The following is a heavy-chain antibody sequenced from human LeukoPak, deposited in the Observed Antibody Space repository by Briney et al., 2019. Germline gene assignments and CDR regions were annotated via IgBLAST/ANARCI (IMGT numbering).Heavy chain of an antibody. CDR1: KSTFNAYF. J-gene: IGHJ3*01. CDR2: ISPNNGVT. Sequence: ASVKVSCKASKSTFNAYFVHWVRQAPGQGLEWVGCISPNNGVTNLAQTFEGWGTMTRDTSNSTASMEVTRLRSGDTAVYYCSVGSYKAFDVWGQGTIATVPS. CDR3: SVGSYKAFDV. V-gene: IGHV1-2*04. D-gene: IGHD1-26*01.